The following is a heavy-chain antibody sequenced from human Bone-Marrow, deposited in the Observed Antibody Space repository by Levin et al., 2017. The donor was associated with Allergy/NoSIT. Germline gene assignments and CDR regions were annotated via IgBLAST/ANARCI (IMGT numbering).Heavy chain of an antibody. J-gene: IGHJ4*02. V-gene: IGHV3-30*03. D-gene: IGHD2-21*01. CDR2: ISKDGNTK. CDR1: GLTFSSHG. Sequence: PGGSLRLSCAASGLTFSSHGFHWVRQVPGKGLEWVAVISKDGNTKYYADSVKGRFTISRDNSKNTLYLEMNNLRAEDTAVYYSLCAIKTCGGVWGQGTLVTVSS. CDR3: LCAIKTCGGV.